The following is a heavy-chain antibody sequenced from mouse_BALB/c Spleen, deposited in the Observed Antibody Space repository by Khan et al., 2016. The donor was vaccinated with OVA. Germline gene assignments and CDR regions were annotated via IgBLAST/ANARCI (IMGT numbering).Heavy chain of an antibody. J-gene: IGHJ3*01. CDR2: ISNRGSST. Sequence: EVELVESGGGLVQPGGSLKLSCATSGFNFSDYYMYWVRQTPEKRLEWVAYISNRGSSTYYPDTVRGRFTISRDNAKTTLYLQMSRLTSEDTAMYYCAREGDDGGLAYWGQGTLVTVSA. D-gene: IGHD2-3*01. CDR3: AREGDDGGLAY. CDR1: GFNFSDYY. V-gene: IGHV5-12*02.